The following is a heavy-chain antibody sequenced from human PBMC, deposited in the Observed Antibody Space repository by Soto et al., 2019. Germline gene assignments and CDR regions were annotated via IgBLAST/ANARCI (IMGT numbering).Heavy chain of an antibody. D-gene: IGHD3-3*01. Sequence: GGSLRLSCAASGFTFSSYAMSWVRQAPGKGLEWVSAISGSGGSTYYADSVKGRFTISRDNSKNTLYLQMNSLRAEDTDVYYCAKVTYDFWSGYSYYFDYWGQGTLVTVSS. J-gene: IGHJ4*02. V-gene: IGHV3-23*01. CDR2: ISGSGGST. CDR1: GFTFSSYA. CDR3: AKVTYDFWSGYSYYFDY.